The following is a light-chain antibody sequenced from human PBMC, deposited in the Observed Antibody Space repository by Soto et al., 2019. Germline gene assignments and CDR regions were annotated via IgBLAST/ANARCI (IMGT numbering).Light chain of an antibody. V-gene: IGLV2-8*01. J-gene: IGLJ1*01. CDR1: SSDVGGYNY. CDR3: SSYACSTNNYV. Sequence: QYVLTQPPSASGSPGQSVTISCTGTSSDVGGYNYVSWYQQHPGKAPKLMIYEVTKRPSGVPDRYSGSKSGNTDSLTVSGLQAEDEDDYYCSSYACSTNNYVFGTGTKVTVL. CDR2: EVT.